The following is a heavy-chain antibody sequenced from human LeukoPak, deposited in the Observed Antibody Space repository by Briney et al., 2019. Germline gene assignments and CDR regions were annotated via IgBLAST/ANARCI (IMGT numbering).Heavy chain of an antibody. CDR3: ARGPYASESSFDY. V-gene: IGHV4-59*01. CDR2: VSYSGST. D-gene: IGHD3-10*01. CDR1: GGSISSYY. J-gene: IGHJ4*02. Sequence: PSETLSLTCTVSGGSISSYYWSWIRQPPGKGLEWIGYVSYSGSTNYNPSLKSRVSISVDTSKNQFSLKLSSVTAADTAVYYCARGPYASESSFDYWGQETLVTVSS.